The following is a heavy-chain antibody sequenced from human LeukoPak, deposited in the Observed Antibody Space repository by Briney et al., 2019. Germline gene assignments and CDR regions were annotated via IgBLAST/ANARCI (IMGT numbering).Heavy chain of an antibody. CDR1: GGSISSTNW. Sequence: SETLSLACAVSGGSISSTNWWSWVRQPPGKGLEWIGAIYHSGSTNYNPSLKNRVTISLDKSKNQFSLKLRSVTAADTAVYYCASPPATGYWYFDLWGRGTLVTVSS. J-gene: IGHJ2*01. CDR2: IYHSGST. V-gene: IGHV4-4*02. D-gene: IGHD2-8*02. CDR3: ASPPATGYWYFDL.